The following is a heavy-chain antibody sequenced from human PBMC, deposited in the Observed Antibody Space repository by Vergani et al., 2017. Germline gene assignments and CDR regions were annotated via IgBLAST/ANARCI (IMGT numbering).Heavy chain of an antibody. V-gene: IGHV1-2*02. J-gene: IGHJ4*02. CDR2: INPNSGGT. CDR3: ARGGLSRYSYGSPLFDY. Sequence: QVQLVQSGAEVKKPGASVKVSCKASGYTFTGYYMHWVRQAPGQGLEWMGWINPNSGGTNYAQKFQGRVTMTRDTSISTAYMELSRLRSDDTAVYYCARGGLSRYSYGSPLFDYWGQGTLVTVSS. D-gene: IGHD5-18*01. CDR1: GYTFTGYY.